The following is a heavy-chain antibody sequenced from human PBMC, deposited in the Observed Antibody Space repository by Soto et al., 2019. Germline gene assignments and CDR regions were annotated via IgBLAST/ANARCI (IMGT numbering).Heavy chain of an antibody. CDR1: GFTFSDYT. Sequence: GGSLRLSCAASGFTFSDYTMNWVRQAPGKGLEWVSYITSGRSIIYYTDSVKGRFTISRDNAEKSLYLQMDSLRDEDTAVYFCARGTMQLWYDYFDYWGQGTLVTVS. D-gene: IGHD6-13*01. CDR3: ARGTMQLWYDYFDY. V-gene: IGHV3-48*02. J-gene: IGHJ4*02. CDR2: ITSGRSII.